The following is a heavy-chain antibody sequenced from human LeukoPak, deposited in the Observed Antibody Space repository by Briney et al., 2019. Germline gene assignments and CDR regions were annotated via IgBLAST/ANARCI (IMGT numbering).Heavy chain of an antibody. J-gene: IGHJ4*02. CDR2: IYSSGIT. V-gene: IGHV4-4*07. CDR3: ASGQYYDLWSGYYVD. CDR1: GGPISTYY. D-gene: IGHD3-3*01. Sequence: PSETLSLTCTVSGGPISTYYWSWIRQPAGKGLEWIGRIYSSGITNYNPSLKSRVTMSVDTSKNQFSLKLSSVTAADTAVYYCASGQYYDLWSGYYVDWGQGTLVTVSA.